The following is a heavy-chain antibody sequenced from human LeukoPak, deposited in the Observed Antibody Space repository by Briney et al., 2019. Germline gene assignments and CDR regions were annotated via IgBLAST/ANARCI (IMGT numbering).Heavy chain of an antibody. Sequence: ASVKVSCKASGYTFTSYPICWVRQAPGQGLEWMGWINTNNGDNNGDTNYAQKLQGRVTMTTDTSTSTAYMELRSLRSDDTAVYYCARDADIMVRGASPHYWGQGTLVTVSS. J-gene: IGHJ4*02. V-gene: IGHV1-18*01. D-gene: IGHD3-10*01. CDR3: ARDADIMVRGASPHY. CDR2: INTNNGDNNGDT. CDR1: GYTFTSYP.